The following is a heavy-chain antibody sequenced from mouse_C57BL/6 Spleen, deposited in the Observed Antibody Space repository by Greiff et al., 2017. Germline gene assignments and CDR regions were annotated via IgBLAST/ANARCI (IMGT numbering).Heavy chain of an antibody. V-gene: IGHV1-5*01. D-gene: IGHD1-1*01. CDR3: TRGVITTVVAPMDY. CDR1: GYTFTSYW. CDR2: IYPGNSDT. Sequence: EVHLVESGTVLARPGASVKMSCKTSGYTFTSYWMHWVKQRPGQGLEWIGAIYPGNSDTSYNQKFKGKAKLTAVTSASTAYMELSSLTNEDSAVYYCTRGVITTVVAPMDYWGQGTSVTVSS. J-gene: IGHJ4*01.